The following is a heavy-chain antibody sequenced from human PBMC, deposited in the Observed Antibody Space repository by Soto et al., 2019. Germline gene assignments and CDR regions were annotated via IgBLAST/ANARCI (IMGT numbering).Heavy chain of an antibody. V-gene: IGHV3-53*01. D-gene: IGHD3-16*01. CDR1: GLTVSSNY. J-gene: IGHJ4*02. Sequence: VQLMESGGGSIQPGASLRLSCAASGLTVSSNYMSWVRQAPGKGLEWVSFIYTDGSTYYADSVKGRFTISRDNSKNTLYLQMNSLRDEDTAIYYCTTGGRSLGYWGQGTLVTVSS. CDR2: IYTDGST. CDR3: TTGGRSLGY.